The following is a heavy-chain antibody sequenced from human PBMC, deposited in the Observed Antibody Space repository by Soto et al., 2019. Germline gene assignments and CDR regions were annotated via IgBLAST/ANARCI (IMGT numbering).Heavy chain of an antibody. CDR1: GFTFSTYA. Sequence: EVQLLESGGGLVQPGGSLRLSCAASGFTFSTYAMSWVRQAPGKGLEWVSAITGNGGSTYYAGSVKGRFTISRDNFQNTLYLQMNSLRAEDTAVYYCAKDGGNSWSTGLYYFDYWGQGTLVTVSS. D-gene: IGHD6-13*01. V-gene: IGHV3-23*01. J-gene: IGHJ4*02. CDR2: ITGNGGST. CDR3: AKDGGNSWSTGLYYFDY.